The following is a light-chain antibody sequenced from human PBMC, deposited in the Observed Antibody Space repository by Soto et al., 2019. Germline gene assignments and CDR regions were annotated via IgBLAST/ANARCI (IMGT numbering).Light chain of an antibody. J-gene: IGKJ3*01. CDR2: DAS. V-gene: IGKV1-33*01. CDR1: QDIRHF. CDR3: QQYDVIPV. Sequence: DIQMTQSPPSVSASVGDRVTITCQASQDIRHFLNWYQQKPGEAPNLLIYDASTLQAVFPSKFTASGSGTIFTFTITRLQPEDVGTYSCQQYDVIPVFGPGTQVQLK.